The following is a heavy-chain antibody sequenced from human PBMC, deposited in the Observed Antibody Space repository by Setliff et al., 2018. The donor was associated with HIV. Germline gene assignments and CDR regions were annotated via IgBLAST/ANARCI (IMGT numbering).Heavy chain of an antibody. Sequence: VASVKVSCKASGYTFTGYYMHWVRQAPGQGLEWMGWINPNSGGTNYAQKFQGRVTMTRDTSISTAYMELSRLKSDDTALYYCARGRVPTSISPMDVWGQGTTVTVSS. CDR3: ARGRVPTSISPMDV. J-gene: IGHJ6*02. D-gene: IGHD5-12*01. V-gene: IGHV1-2*02. CDR1: GYTFTGYY. CDR2: INPNSGGT.